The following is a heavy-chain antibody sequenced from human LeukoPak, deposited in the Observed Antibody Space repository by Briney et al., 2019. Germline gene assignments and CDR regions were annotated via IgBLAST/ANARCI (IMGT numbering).Heavy chain of an antibody. D-gene: IGHD2-8*01. Sequence: SETLSLTCTVSGGSISSHYWSWIRQPPGKGLEWIGYIYYSGSTNYNPSLKSRVTISVDTSKNQFSLKLSSVTAAGTAVYYCARIFAGYCTNGVCPWGFDYWGQGTLVTVSS. CDR1: GGSISSHY. J-gene: IGHJ4*02. CDR2: IYYSGST. V-gene: IGHV4-59*11. CDR3: ARIFAGYCTNGVCPWGFDY.